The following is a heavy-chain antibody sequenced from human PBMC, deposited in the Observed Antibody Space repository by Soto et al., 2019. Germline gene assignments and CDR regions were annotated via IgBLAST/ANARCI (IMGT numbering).Heavy chain of an antibody. D-gene: IGHD3-16*01. V-gene: IGHV4-59*01. Sequence: PSETLSLTCTVSGGSISSYYWSWIRQPPGKGLEWIGYIYYSGSTNYNPSLKSRVTISVDTSKNQFSLKLSSVTAADTAVYYCARELGDYIWGSYPLRYYYYMDVWGKGTTVTVSS. CDR2: IYYSGST. CDR1: GGSISSYY. CDR3: ARELGDYIWGSYPLRYYYYMDV. J-gene: IGHJ6*03.